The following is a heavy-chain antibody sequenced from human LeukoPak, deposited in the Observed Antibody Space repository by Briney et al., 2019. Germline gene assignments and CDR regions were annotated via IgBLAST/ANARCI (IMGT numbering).Heavy chain of an antibody. J-gene: IGHJ4*02. CDR1: GFTFSSYA. Sequence: GGSLRLSCAASGFTFSSYAMSWVRQAPGKGLEWVSAISGSGGSTYYADSVKGRFTISRDNSKNTLYLQMNSLRAEDTAVYYCAKIGLPGYYDSSGYYYWGQGTLVTVSS. D-gene: IGHD3-22*01. CDR3: AKIGLPGYYDSSGYYY. CDR2: ISGSGGST. V-gene: IGHV3-23*01.